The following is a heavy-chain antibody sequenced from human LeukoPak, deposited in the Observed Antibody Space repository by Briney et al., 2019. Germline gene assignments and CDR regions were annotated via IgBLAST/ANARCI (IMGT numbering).Heavy chain of an antibody. D-gene: IGHD3-10*01. J-gene: IGHJ4*02. CDR2: IHNSGST. CDR3: ARGEYYGSGSYYPGDY. CDR1: GGSLSSGGYY. Sequence: SETLSLTCTVSGGSLSSGGYYWSWIRQHPGKGLEWIGYIHNSGSTYYNPSLKSPVSISIDTSKRHFSLRLSSVTAADTAVYYCARGEYYGSGSYYPGDYWGQGTLVTVSS. V-gene: IGHV4-31*01.